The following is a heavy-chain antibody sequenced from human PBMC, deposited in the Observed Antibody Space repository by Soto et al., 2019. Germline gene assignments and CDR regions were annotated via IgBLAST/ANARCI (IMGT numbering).Heavy chain of an antibody. J-gene: IGHJ3*02. CDR3: AREEDYGGNHGVGAFDI. D-gene: IGHD4-17*01. V-gene: IGHV1-69*06. Sequence: SVKVSCKASGGTFSSYAISGVRQAPGQGLEWMGGIIPIFGTANYAQKFQGRVTITADKSTSTAYMELSSLRSEDTAVYYCAREEDYGGNHGVGAFDILGQGTMVAVS. CDR1: GGTFSSYA. CDR2: IIPIFGTA.